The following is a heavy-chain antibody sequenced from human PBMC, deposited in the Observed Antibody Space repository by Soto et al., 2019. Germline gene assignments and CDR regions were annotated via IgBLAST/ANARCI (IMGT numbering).Heavy chain of an antibody. CDR3: ARLAYCGGDCYSLDY. Sequence: SETLSLTCTVSGGSISSYYWSWIRQPPGKGLEWIGEIYYSGSTNYNPSLKSRVTISVDTSKNQFSLKLSSVTAADTAVYYCARLAYCGGDCYSLDYWGQGTLVTVSS. CDR1: GGSISSYY. CDR2: IYYSGST. J-gene: IGHJ4*02. D-gene: IGHD2-21*02. V-gene: IGHV4-59*12.